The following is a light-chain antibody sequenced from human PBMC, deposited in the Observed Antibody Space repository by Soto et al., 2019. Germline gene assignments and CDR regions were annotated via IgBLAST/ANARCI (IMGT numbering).Light chain of an antibody. Sequence: QSALAQPASVSGSPGQSITISCTGTSSDVGGYNFVSWYQQLPGRVPKPMIYEVNNRPSGISNRFSGSKSGNTASLTISGLQDEDEADYYCSSYTSSAPFYVYGNGTKVTVL. CDR1: SSDVGGYNF. CDR3: SSYTSSAPFYV. CDR2: EVN. J-gene: IGLJ1*01. V-gene: IGLV2-14*01.